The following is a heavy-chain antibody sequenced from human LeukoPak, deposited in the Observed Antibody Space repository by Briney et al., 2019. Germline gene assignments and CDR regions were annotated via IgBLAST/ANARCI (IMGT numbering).Heavy chain of an antibody. CDR3: ARGDYFDY. D-gene: IGHD3-16*01. CDR1: VGSISSYF. CDR2: IYYSGXT. V-gene: IGHV4-59*08. J-gene: IGHJ4*02. Sequence: SETLSLTCIVSVGSISSYFWSWIRQPPGKGLEWXXHIYYSGXTNYNPSXKSRVTISLDTSKNHFSLKLSSVTAADTAVYYCARGDYFDYWGQGTLVTVSS.